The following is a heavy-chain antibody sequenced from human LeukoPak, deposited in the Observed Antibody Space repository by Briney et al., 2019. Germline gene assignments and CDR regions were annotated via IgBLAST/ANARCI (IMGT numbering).Heavy chain of an antibody. J-gene: IGHJ5*02. CDR1: GGSISSGGYY. CDR3: ARATIVVVPAAIRFGLNWFDP. V-gene: IGHV4-39*07. D-gene: IGHD2-2*01. CDR2: INHSGST. Sequence: SETLSLTCTVSGGSISSGGYYWRWIRQPPGKGLEWIGEINHSGSTNYNPSLKSRVTISVDTSKNQFSLKLSSVTAADTAVYYCARATIVVVPAAIRFGLNWFDPWGQGTLVTVSS.